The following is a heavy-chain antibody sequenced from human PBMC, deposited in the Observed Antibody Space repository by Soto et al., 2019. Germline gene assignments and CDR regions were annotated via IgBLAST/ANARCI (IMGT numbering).Heavy chain of an antibody. CDR3: AKVVECSGGSCPVPIYYYYYGMDV. J-gene: IGHJ6*02. CDR1: GFTFSNFA. V-gene: IGHV3-23*01. CDR2: ISYNGGTT. D-gene: IGHD2-15*01. Sequence: PGGSLRLSCAASGFTFSNFAMSWVRQAPGKGLEWVSSISYNGGTTYFADSVKGRFTISRDNSKNTLYLQMNSLRAEDTAVYYCAKVVECSGGSCPVPIYYYYYGMDVWGQGTTVTVSS.